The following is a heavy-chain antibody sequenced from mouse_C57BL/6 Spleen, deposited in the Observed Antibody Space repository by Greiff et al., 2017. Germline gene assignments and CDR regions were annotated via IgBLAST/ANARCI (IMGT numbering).Heavy chain of an antibody. CDR2: ISSGGSYT. CDR3: ARDTTYSAMDY. V-gene: IGHV5-6*01. J-gene: IGHJ4*01. Sequence: EVNVVESGGDLVKPGGSLKLSCAASGFTFSSYGMSWVRQTPDKRLEWVATISSGGSYTYYPDSVKGRFTISRDNAKNTLYLQMSSLKSEDTAMYDCARDTTYSAMDYWGQGTSVTVSS. CDR1: GFTFSSYG. D-gene: IGHD1-1*01.